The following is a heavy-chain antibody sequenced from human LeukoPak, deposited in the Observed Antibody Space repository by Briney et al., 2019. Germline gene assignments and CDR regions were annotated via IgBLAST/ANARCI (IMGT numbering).Heavy chain of an antibody. Sequence: GGSLRLSCAASGFTFSSYAMSWVRQAPGKGLEWVSAISGGGGSTYYADSVKGRFTISRDTSKNTLYRQMNSLRAEDTAVYYCAKDAGRFGEFRAWFDPWGQGTLVTVSS. CDR2: ISGGGGST. J-gene: IGHJ5*02. D-gene: IGHD3-10*01. CDR3: AKDAGRFGEFRAWFDP. V-gene: IGHV3-23*01. CDR1: GFTFSSYA.